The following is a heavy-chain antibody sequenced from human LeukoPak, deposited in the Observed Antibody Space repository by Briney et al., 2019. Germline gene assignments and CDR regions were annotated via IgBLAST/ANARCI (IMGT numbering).Heavy chain of an antibody. CDR2: IYYSGST. V-gene: IGHV4-39*07. J-gene: IGHJ6*03. CDR1: GGSISSGGYY. CDR3: ARGSDCSSYSCPPRQRGSYYYMDV. Sequence: SETLSLTCTVSGGSISSGGYYWGWIRQPPGKGLEWIGNIYYSGSTYYNPSLKSRVTMSIDTSRNQFSLKLSSVTAADTAVYYCARGSDCSSYSCPPRQRGSYYYMDVWGKGTKVTVSS. D-gene: IGHD2-2*01.